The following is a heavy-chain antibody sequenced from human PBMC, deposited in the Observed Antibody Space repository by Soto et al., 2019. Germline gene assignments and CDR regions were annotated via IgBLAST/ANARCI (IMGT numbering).Heavy chain of an antibody. CDR3: TRVASKYYDILTGYYDY. V-gene: IGHV3-49*03. D-gene: IGHD3-9*01. Sequence: GGSLRLSCTASGFTFGDYAMSWFRQAPGKGLEWVGFIRSKAYGGTTEYAASVKGRFTISRDDSKSIAYLQMNSLKTEDTAVYYCTRVASKYYDILTGYYDYWGQGTLVTVSS. CDR2: IRSKAYGGTT. CDR1: GFTFGDYA. J-gene: IGHJ4*02.